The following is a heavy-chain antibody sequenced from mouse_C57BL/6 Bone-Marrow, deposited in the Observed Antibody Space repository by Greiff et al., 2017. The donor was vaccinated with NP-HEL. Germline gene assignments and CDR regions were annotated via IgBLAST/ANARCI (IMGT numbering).Heavy chain of an antibody. V-gene: IGHV1-22*01. J-gene: IGHJ1*03. CDR2: INPNNGGT. CDR1: GYTFTDYN. D-gene: IGHD2-2*01. Sequence: VQLQQSGPELVKPGASVKMSCKASGYTFTDYNTHWVKQNHGKSLEWIGYINPNNGGTSYNQKFKGKATLTVNKSSSTAYMELRSLTSEDSAVYYCARFGLWLRQTGYWYFDVWGTGTTVTVSS. CDR3: ARFGLWLRQTGYWYFDV.